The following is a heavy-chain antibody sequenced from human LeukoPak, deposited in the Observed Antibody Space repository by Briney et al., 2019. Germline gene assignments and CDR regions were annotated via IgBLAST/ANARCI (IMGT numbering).Heavy chain of an antibody. Sequence: GGSLRLSCAASGFTFSSYMMNWVRQAPGKGLEWVSSINSGSTYTYYTESVKGRFTVSRDNAKNSLFLQMNSLRAEDTAVYYCVKAGEVDYYYYGMDVWGQGTTVTVSS. CDR2: INSGSTYT. D-gene: IGHD2-21*01. CDR1: GFTFSSYM. J-gene: IGHJ6*02. CDR3: VKAGEVDYYYYGMDV. V-gene: IGHV3-21*01.